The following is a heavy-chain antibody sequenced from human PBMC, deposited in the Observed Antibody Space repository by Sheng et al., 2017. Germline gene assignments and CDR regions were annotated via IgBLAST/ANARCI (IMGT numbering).Heavy chain of an antibody. CDR3: ARDSYGGNSDWYFDL. D-gene: IGHD4-17*01. J-gene: IGHJ2*01. CDR2: IGTAGDT. Sequence: EVQLVESGGGVVQPGGSLRLSCAASGFTFSSYDMHWVRQATGKGLEWVSAIGTAGDTYYPGSVKGRFTISRENAKNSLYLQMNSLRAGDTAVYYCARDSYGGNSDWYFDLWGRGTLVTV. CDR1: GFTFSSYD. V-gene: IGHV3-13*01.